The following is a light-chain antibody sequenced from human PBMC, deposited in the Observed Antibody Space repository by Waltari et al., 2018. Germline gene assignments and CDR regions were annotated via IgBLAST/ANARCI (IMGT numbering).Light chain of an antibody. Sequence: QAALTQPPSVSGSPGQSVTISCTGTSSDIGGYNYVSWYQQNQGKAPKLTIYDVTKRPSGVADRFSCSKSGNTASLTISGLQAEDEADYYCSSYAGSNTLVFGGGTRLTVL. CDR3: SSYAGSNTLV. CDR2: DVT. CDR1: SSDIGGYNY. V-gene: IGLV2-11*01. J-gene: IGLJ2*01.